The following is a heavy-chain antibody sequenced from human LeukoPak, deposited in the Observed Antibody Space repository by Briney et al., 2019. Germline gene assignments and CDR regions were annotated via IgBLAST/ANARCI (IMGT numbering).Heavy chain of an antibody. CDR1: GGSFSGYY. J-gene: IGHJ4*02. CDR2: INHSGST. D-gene: IGHD6-13*01. CDR3: ARRRGYSSSWYNYYFDY. V-gene: IGHV4-34*01. Sequence: PSETLSLTCAVYGGSFSGYYWSWIRQPPGKGLEWIGEINHSGSTNYNPSLKSRVTISVDTSKNQFSLKLSSVTAADTAVYYCARRRGYSSSWYNYYFDYWGQGTLVTVSS.